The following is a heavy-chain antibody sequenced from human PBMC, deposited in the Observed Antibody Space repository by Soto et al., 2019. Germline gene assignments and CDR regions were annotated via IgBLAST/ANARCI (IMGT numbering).Heavy chain of an antibody. J-gene: IGHJ6*02. Sequence: ALVNGAWKTSGYRYTIDGSGWGRQKKGQGLEWLGWISAYDGYTNYAQILQGRVSITTDTSTKTAYMELRSLRSDDTAMYYCARGGFYDSSGARNYYYYGMNVWGQGTTVTVSS. CDR1: GYRYTIDG. CDR2: ISAYDGYT. D-gene: IGHD3-22*01. CDR3: ARGGFYDSSGARNYYYYGMNV. V-gene: IGHV1-18*01.